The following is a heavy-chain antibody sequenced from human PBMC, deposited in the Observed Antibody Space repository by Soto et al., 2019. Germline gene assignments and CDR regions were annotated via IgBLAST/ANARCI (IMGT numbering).Heavy chain of an antibody. J-gene: IGHJ4*02. V-gene: IGHV3-23*01. D-gene: IGHD1-26*01. Sequence: GGSLRLSCAASRFIFSNYAMSWVRQAPGKGLELVSGIIGSGCSTYYADSVKGRFTVSRDNSKNTLNLQMNSLRAEDTAVYYCAKDFYSGSYRIFDYWGQGTLVTVSS. CDR2: IIGSGCST. CDR3: AKDFYSGSYRIFDY. CDR1: RFIFSNYA.